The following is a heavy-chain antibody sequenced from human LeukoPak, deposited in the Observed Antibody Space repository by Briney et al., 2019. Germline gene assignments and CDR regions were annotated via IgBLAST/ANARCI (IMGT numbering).Heavy chain of an antibody. D-gene: IGHD6-13*01. CDR3: ARGVGEVKKGGIAAAGYNIDY. CDR1: GGSISSSSYY. J-gene: IGHJ4*02. V-gene: IGHV4-39*07. Sequence: MTSETLSLTCTVSGGSISSSSYYWGWIRQPPGKGLEWIGEINHSGSTNYNPSLKSRVTISVDTSKNQFSLKLSSVTAADTAVYYCARGVGEVKKGGIAAAGYNIDYWGQGTLVTVSS. CDR2: INHSGST.